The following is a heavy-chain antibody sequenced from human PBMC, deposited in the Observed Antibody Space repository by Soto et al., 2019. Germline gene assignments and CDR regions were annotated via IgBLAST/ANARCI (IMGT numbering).Heavy chain of an antibody. CDR1: GFTFSSYA. CDR2: ISYDGSNK. V-gene: IGHV3-30-3*01. Sequence: QVQLVESGGGVVQPGRSLRLSCAASGFTFSSYAMHWVRQAPGKGLEWVAVISYDGSNKYYADSVKGRFTISRDNSKNTLYLQMNSLRAEDTAVYYGATVFSSIAARQDDYWGQGTLVTVSS. D-gene: IGHD6-6*01. J-gene: IGHJ4*02. CDR3: ATVFSSIAARQDDY.